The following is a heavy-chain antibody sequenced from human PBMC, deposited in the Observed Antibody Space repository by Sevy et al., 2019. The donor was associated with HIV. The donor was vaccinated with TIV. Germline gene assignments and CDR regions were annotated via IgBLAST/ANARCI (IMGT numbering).Heavy chain of an antibody. CDR1: GYTFTNYD. CDR2: MNPNSGNT. J-gene: IGHJ5*02. CDR3: TRGNYDNNWFDP. V-gene: IGHV1-8*01. Sequence: ASVKVSCKASGYTFTNYDINWVRQGTGQGLEWMGWMNPNSGNTGYAQKFQGRVTMTRNTSISTAYMELSSLRSEDTAVYYCTRGNYDNNWFDPWGQGTLVTVSS. D-gene: IGHD1-7*01.